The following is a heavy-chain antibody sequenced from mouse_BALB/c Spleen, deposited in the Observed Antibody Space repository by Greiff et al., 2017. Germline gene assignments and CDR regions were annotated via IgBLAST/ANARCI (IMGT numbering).Heavy chain of an antibody. Sequence: VQLQQSGAELAKPGASVKMSCKASGYTFTSYWMHWVKQRPGQGLEWIGYINPSTGYTEYNQKFKDKATLTADKSSSTAYMQLSSLTSEDSAVYYCARGGTKGVYFDYWGQGTTLTVSS. CDR2: INPSTGYT. CDR1: GYTFTSYW. CDR3: ARGGTKGVYFDY. V-gene: IGHV1-7*01. J-gene: IGHJ2*01. D-gene: IGHD1-3*01.